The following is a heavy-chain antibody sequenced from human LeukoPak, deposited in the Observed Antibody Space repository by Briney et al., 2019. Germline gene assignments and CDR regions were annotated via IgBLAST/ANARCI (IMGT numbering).Heavy chain of an antibody. CDR3: ARVGYSSSWFFFNF. Sequence: GSLRLSCAASGISFSSYGMSWVRQAPGKGLEWVSTLSSTGTTFYAGSAEGRFTISRANSENTLYLQMDSLRAADTALYYCARVGYSSSWFFFNFWGQGTLVTVSS. V-gene: IGHV3-23*05. D-gene: IGHD6-13*01. CDR2: LSSTGTT. CDR1: GISFSSYG. J-gene: IGHJ4*02.